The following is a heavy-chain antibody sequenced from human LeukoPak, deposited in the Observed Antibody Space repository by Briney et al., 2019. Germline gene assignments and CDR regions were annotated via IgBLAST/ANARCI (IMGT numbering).Heavy chain of an antibody. Sequence: PGGSLRLSCAASGFTFSSYEMNWVRQAPGKGLEWVSYISSSGSTIYYADSVKGRFTISRDNAKSSLYLQMNSLRAEDTALYYCARDTRVDIVATIGGGFDHWGQGTLVTVSS. J-gene: IGHJ4*02. D-gene: IGHD5-12*01. CDR1: GFTFSSYE. CDR3: ARDTRVDIVATIGGGFDH. CDR2: ISSSGSTI. V-gene: IGHV3-48*03.